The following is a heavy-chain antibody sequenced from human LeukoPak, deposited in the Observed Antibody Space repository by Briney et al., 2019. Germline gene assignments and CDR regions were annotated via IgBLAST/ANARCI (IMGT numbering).Heavy chain of an antibody. Sequence: PSQTLSLTCAISGDSVSSNSAAWIWIRQSPSRGLEWLGRTYYRSKWYNEYAVSVKSRITITPDTTKNQFSLQLNSVTPEDTGVYYCARGGHFEYWGQGTLVTVSS. CDR2: TYYRSKWYN. CDR1: GDSVSSNSAA. CDR3: ARGGHFEY. J-gene: IGHJ4*02. D-gene: IGHD6-25*01. V-gene: IGHV6-1*01.